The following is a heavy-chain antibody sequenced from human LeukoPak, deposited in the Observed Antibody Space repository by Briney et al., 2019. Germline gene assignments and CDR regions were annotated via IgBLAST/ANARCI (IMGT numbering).Heavy chain of an antibody. CDR3: AKYLKRITMVRGVPPYYYYGMDV. D-gene: IGHD3-10*01. CDR2: ISGSGGST. J-gene: IGHJ6*02. V-gene: IGHV3-23*01. Sequence: GGSLRLSCAASGFTFSSYAMSWVREAPGQGVEWVSAISGSGGSTYYADSVKGRFTISRDNSKNTLYLQMNSLRAEDTAVYYCAKYLKRITMVRGVPPYYYYGMDVWGQGTTVTVSS. CDR1: GFTFSSYA.